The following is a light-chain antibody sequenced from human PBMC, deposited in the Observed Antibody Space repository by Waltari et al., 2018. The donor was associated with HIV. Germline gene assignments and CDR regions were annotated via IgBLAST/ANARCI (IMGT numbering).Light chain of an antibody. CDR2: DVS. J-gene: IGLJ1*01. CDR1: SGDVGGYNY. V-gene: IGLV2-11*01. Sequence: QSALTQPRPVSGAPGQSVTIYCTGSSGDVGGYNYLSWFQPYPDRAPKLVIYDVSKWPSGVPDRFSVSKSGNTASLTISGLQAEDEADYYCCSHAGSYTYVFGTGTKVTVL. CDR3: CSHAGSYTYV.